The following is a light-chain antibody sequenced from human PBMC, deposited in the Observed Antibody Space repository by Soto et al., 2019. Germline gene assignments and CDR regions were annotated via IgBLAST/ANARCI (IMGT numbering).Light chain of an antibody. CDR2: LEDSGNY. CDR1: SGHSSYI. V-gene: IGLV4-60*03. Sequence: QPVLTQSSSASASLGSSVKLTCSLSSGHSSYIIAWHQQQPGKAPRYLMKLEDSGNYNKGSGVPDRFSGSSSGADRYLTISNLQSEDEADYYYETGDSGVVFGGGTKLTVL. J-gene: IGLJ2*01. CDR3: ETGDSGVV.